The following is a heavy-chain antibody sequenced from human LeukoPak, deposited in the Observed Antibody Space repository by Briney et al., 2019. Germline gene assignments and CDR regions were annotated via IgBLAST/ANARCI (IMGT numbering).Heavy chain of an antibody. CDR3: ARLSRIATAGAYSYHSLDI. Sequence: SETLSLTCTVSGGSINDHAWCWIRQPPGRGLEWIGCVYYNGSSEYNASLKSRLTISTDTSNNQLSLKVTSVTAADTAIYSCARLSRIATAGAYSYHSLDIWGQGTTVTVSS. V-gene: IGHV4-59*11. CDR1: GGSINDHA. CDR2: VYYNGSS. J-gene: IGHJ6*02. D-gene: IGHD6-13*01.